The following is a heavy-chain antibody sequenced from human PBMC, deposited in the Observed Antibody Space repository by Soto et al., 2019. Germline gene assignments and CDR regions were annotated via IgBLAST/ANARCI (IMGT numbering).Heavy chain of an antibody. CDR1: GGSISSYY. CDR3: ARGRFDFIWGTPAPYLDY. D-gene: IGHD3-16*01. CDR2: IYYSGST. V-gene: IGHV4-59*01. J-gene: IGHJ4*02. Sequence: ASETLSLTCTVSGGSISSYYWSWIRQPPGKGLEWIGYIYYSGSTNYNPSLKSRVTISVDTSKNQFSLKLSSVTAADTAVYYCARGRFDFIWGTPAPYLDYWGQGALVTSPQ.